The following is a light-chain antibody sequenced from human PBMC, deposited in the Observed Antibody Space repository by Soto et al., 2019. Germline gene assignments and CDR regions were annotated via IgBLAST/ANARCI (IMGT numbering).Light chain of an antibody. CDR2: GAS. J-gene: IGKJ4*01. CDR3: QQYNSAPQVT. V-gene: IGKV1-27*01. CDR1: QGISNY. Sequence: DIQMTQSPSSLSASVGDRVPITCRASQGISNYLAWYQQKPGKVPHLLIYGASTLQSGVPSRFSGSGSGTDFTRTISSLQPEDVATYYCQQYNSAPQVTFGGGTKVEIK.